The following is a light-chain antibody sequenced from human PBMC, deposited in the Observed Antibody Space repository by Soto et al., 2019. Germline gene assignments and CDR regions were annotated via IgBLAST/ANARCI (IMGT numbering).Light chain of an antibody. J-gene: IGLJ3*02. CDR3: QTWGTGIVV. CDR1: SGHSSYA. Sequence: QSVLIQSPSASASLGASVKLTCTLSSGHSSYAIAWHQQQTEKGPRYLMKLNSDGSHNKGDGIPDRISGSSSGAERYLTISSLQSEDEADYYCQTWGTGIVVFGAGTKLTVL. V-gene: IGLV4-69*01. CDR2: LNSDGSH.